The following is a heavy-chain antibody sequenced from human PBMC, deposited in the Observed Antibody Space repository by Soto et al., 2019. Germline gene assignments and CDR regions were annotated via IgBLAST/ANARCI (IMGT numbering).Heavy chain of an antibody. Sequence: CGSLRLSCASSGFTFSDFGMSWVRHAPGKGLEWVAVISASADATYYAASVKSRFTLSRDNSRNILYLQMNSLTVADTAVYYCAKKLTTYAVDSADYWGQGTRVTVSS. J-gene: IGHJ4*02. D-gene: IGHD3-3*01. CDR1: GFTFSDFG. V-gene: IGHV3-23*01. CDR2: ISASADAT. CDR3: AKKLTTYAVDSADY.